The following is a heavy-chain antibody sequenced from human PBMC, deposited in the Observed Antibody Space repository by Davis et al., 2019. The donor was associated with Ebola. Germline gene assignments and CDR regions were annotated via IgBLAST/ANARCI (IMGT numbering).Heavy chain of an antibody. CDR2: INHSGST. V-gene: IGHV4-34*01. Sequence: PSDPLSPPFAAYGWSFSGYYWSWIRPPPGKGLEWIGEINHSGSTNYNPSLKSRVTISVDTSKNQFSLKLSSVTAADTAVYYCARGAARYSGYDFTYYYYGMDVWGQGTTVTVSS. CDR1: GWSFSGYY. J-gene: IGHJ6*02. CDR3: ARGAARYSGYDFTYYYYGMDV. D-gene: IGHD5-12*01.